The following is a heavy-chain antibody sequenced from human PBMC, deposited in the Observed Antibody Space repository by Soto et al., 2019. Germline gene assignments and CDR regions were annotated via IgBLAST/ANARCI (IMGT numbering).Heavy chain of an antibody. CDR2: IYHSGST. CDR3: ARVPDR. Sequence: SETLSLTCAVSGGSISSGGYSWSWIRQPPGKVLEWIVYIYHSGSTYYNPSLKSRVTISLDGSKNQFSLKLSSVTSSDTAVYYFARVPDRWGQGTLVTVSS. CDR1: GGSISSGGYS. V-gene: IGHV4-30-2*01. J-gene: IGHJ5*02. D-gene: IGHD2-2*01.